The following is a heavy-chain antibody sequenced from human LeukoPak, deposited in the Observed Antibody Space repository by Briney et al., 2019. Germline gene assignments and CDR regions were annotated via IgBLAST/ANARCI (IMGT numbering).Heavy chain of an antibody. Sequence: MPSETLSLTCAVYGGSLSGYYWSWIRQPPGKGLEWIGEINHSGSTNYNPSLKSRVTISVDTSKNQFSLKLSSVTAADTAVYYCAHGTVVTPGYWGQGTLVTVSS. CDR2: INHSGST. CDR3: AHGTVVTPGY. J-gene: IGHJ4*02. V-gene: IGHV4-34*01. D-gene: IGHD4-23*01. CDR1: GGSLSGYY.